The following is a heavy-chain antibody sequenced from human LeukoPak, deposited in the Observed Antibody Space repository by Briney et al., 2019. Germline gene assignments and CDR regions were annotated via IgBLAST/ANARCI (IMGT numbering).Heavy chain of an antibody. CDR3: ARRHSYGYDY. Sequence: GGSLRLSCAASGFTFSSYAMHWVRQAPGKGLEYVSAISSNGGSTYYANSVKGRFTISRDNSKNTLYLQVGSLRAEDMAVYYCARRHSYGYDYWGQGTLVTVSS. J-gene: IGHJ4*02. CDR1: GFTFSSYA. D-gene: IGHD5-18*01. V-gene: IGHV3-64*01. CDR2: ISSNGGST.